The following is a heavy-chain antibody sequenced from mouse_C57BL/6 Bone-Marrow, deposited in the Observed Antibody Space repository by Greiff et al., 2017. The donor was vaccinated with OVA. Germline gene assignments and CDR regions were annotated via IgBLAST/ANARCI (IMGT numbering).Heavy chain of an antibody. V-gene: IGHV2-5*01. J-gene: IGHJ2*01. CDR3: AKEGCDGLGFDY. Sequence: VQVVESGPGLVQPSQSLSITCTVSGFSLTSYGVHWVRQSPGKGLEWLGVIWRGGSTDYNAAFMSRLSITKDNSKSQVFFKMNSLQADDTAIYYCAKEGCDGLGFDYWGQGTTLTVSS. CDR1: GFSLTSYG. D-gene: IGHD2-3*01. CDR2: IWRGGST.